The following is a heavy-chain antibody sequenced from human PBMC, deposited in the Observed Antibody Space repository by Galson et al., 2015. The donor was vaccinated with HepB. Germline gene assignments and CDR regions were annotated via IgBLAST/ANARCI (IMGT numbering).Heavy chain of an antibody. CDR1: GYIFSNYW. CDR2: IYPGDSDT. D-gene: IGHD2-15*01. J-gene: IGHJ4*02. V-gene: IGHV5-51*01. CDR3: ARGGPERYVVLSALDY. Sequence: QSGAEVKEPEESLKISCEASGYIFSNYWIAWVRQMPGKGLEWMGIIYPGDSDTRYSPSFQGQVTFSVDKSINTAYVQWSSLKASDNAMYYCARGGPERYVVLSALDYWGQGTLVTVSS.